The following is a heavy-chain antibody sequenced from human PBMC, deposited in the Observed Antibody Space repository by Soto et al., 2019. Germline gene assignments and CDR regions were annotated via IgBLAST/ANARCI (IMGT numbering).Heavy chain of an antibody. CDR1: GFIVTNNY. CDR3: ARNLALDYGLDV. J-gene: IGHJ6*02. V-gene: IGHV3-53*01. CDR2: IYSGGNT. Sequence: EVQLVESGGGLIQPGGSLRLSCAASGFIVTNNYMSWVRQAPGKGLEWVSVIYSGGNTYYGDSVKGRFTISRDSSKNTLYLQMNILRAEDTAVYYCARNLALDYGLDVWGQGTTVIASS.